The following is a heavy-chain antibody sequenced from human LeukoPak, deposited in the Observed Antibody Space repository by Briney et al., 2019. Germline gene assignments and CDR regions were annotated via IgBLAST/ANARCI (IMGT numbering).Heavy chain of an antibody. D-gene: IGHD3-3*01. CDR1: GFTFSSYW. J-gene: IGHJ4*02. CDR3: ARDYDFWREGYYFDY. V-gene: IGHV3-7*01. Sequence: PGGSLRLSCAASGFTFSSYWMSWVRQAPGKGLEWVANIKQDGSEKYYVDSVKGRFTISRDNAKNSLYLQMNSLRAEDTAVYYCARDYDFWREGYYFDYWGQGTLVTVSS. CDR2: IKQDGSEK.